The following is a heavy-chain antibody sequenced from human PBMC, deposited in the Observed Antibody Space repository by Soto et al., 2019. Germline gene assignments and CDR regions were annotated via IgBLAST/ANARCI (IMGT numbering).Heavy chain of an antibody. Sequence: AASVKVSCKASGGTFSSYAISWVRQAPGQGLEWMGGIIPIFGTANYAQKFQGRVTITADESTSTAYMELSSLRSEDTAVYYCATAFQDYYDSSGYYYEFWFDPWGQGTLVTVSS. J-gene: IGHJ5*02. V-gene: IGHV1-69*13. D-gene: IGHD3-22*01. CDR3: ATAFQDYYDSSGYYYEFWFDP. CDR2: IIPIFGTA. CDR1: GGTFSSYA.